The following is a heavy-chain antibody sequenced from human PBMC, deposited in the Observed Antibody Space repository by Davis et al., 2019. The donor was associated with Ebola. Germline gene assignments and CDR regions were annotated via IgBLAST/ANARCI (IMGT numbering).Heavy chain of an antibody. V-gene: IGHV3-15*01. CDR3: TTDGRYCSTTSCYNLDY. Sequence: GSLRLSCAASGFTFSNAWMSWVRQAPGKGLEWVGRIQSKTDGGTTDYAAPVKGRITISRDDSKNTLYLQMNSLKTEDTAVYYCTTDGRYCSTTSCYNLDYWGQGTLVTVSS. D-gene: IGHD2-2*02. J-gene: IGHJ4*02. CDR2: IQSKTDGGTT. CDR1: GFTFSNAW.